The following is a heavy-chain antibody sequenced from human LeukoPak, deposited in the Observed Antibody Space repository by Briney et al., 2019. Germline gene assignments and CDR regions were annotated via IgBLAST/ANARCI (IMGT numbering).Heavy chain of an antibody. CDR1: GGSISSYY. D-gene: IGHD3-22*01. J-gene: IGHJ3*02. V-gene: IGHV4-59*01. CDR3: ARNYYDSSFDAFDI. CDR2: IYYSGST. Sequence: PSETLSLTCTASGGSISSYYWSWIRQPPGKGLEWIGYIYYSGSTNYNPSLKSRVTISVDTSKNQFSLKLSSVTAADTAVYYCARNYYDSSFDAFDIWGQGTMVTVSS.